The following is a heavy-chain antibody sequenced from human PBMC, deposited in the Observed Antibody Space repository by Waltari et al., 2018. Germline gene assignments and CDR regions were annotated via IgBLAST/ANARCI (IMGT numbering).Heavy chain of an antibody. D-gene: IGHD3-22*01. CDR1: GYNFTNHG. CDR3: AKGPDSSHYFSNWLDP. J-gene: IGHJ5*02. CDR2: IEYDGYNK. V-gene: IGHV3-30*02. Sequence: QAQLVESGGGVVQPGGSLRISCAAAGYNFTNHGMQWVRQAPGKGPEWVAFIEYDGYNKHYADSVKGRFTISRDNSKNTLYLQLSGLSREDTAVYSCAKGPDSSHYFSNWLDPWGQGTLVTVSS.